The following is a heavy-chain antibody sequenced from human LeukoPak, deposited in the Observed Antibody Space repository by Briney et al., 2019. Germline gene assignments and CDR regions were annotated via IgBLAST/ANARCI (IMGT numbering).Heavy chain of an antibody. J-gene: IGHJ6*02. V-gene: IGHV3-48*04. CDR2: ISDSGTTT. D-gene: IGHD3-10*01. CDR3: ATAPDGSYYYGLDV. Sequence: PGGSLRLSCAASGFTFSSYWMHWVRQAPGKGLEWVSFISDSGTTTYYADSVKGRFTISRDNAKNSLYLQMNSLRAEDTAVYYCATAPDGSYYYGLDVWGQGTTVTVSS. CDR1: GFTFSSYW.